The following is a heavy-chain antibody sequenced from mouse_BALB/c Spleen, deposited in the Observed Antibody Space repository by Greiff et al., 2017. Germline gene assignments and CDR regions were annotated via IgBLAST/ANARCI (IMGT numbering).Heavy chain of an antibody. D-gene: IGHD2-4*01. CDR2: ISSGSSTI. J-gene: IGHJ3*01. V-gene: IGHV5-17*02. Sequence: EVKVVESGGGLVQPGGSRKLSCAASGFTFSSFGMHWVRQAPEKGLEWVAYISSGSSTIYYADTVKGRFTISRDNPKNTLFLQMTSLRSEDTAMYYCASPLYYDYAAWFAYWGQGTLVTVSA. CDR1: GFTFSSFG. CDR3: ASPLYYDYAAWFAY.